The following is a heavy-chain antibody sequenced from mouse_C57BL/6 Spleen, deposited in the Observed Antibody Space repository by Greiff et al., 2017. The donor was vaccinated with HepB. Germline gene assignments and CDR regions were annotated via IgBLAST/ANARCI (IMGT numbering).Heavy chain of an antibody. CDR1: GFSLTSYG. J-gene: IGHJ4*01. D-gene: IGHD4-1*01. Sequence: VQLQQSGPGLVQPSQSLSITCTVSGFSLTSYGVHWVRQSPGKGLEWLGVIWSGGSTDYNAAFISRLSISKDNSKSQVFFKMNSLQADDTAIYYCATLTGTDYYAMDYWGQGTSVTVSS. CDR3: ATLTGTDYYAMDY. V-gene: IGHV2-2*01. CDR2: IWSGGST.